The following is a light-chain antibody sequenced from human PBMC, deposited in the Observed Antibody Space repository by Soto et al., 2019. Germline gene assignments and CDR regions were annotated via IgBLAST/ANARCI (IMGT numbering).Light chain of an antibody. CDR1: SSDVGSYNH. CDR3: YSFTTSNTYV. Sequence: QSVLTQPPSVSGSPGQSVIISCSGTSSDVGSYNHVSWYQQAPGTAPKVMIYEVYNRPSGVPDRFSGSKSGNTASLTISGLQPEDEADYYCYSFTTSNTYVFGTGTKLTVL. J-gene: IGLJ1*01. V-gene: IGLV2-18*02. CDR2: EVY.